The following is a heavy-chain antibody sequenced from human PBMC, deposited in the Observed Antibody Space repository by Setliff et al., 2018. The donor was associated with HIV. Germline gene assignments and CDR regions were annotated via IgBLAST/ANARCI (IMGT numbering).Heavy chain of an antibody. V-gene: IGHV3-30*04. J-gene: IGHJ4*02. CDR3: ARGERRYFDWSYYFEY. CDR2: ISNDGSNK. CDR1: GFTFSSYA. D-gene: IGHD3-9*01. Sequence: PGGSLRLSCAASGFTFSSYAMHWVRQAPGKGLEWVAVISNDGSNKYYADSMEGRFTISRDNSKNTLYLQMNSRRAEDTAVYYCARGERRYFDWSYYFEYWGQGTLVTVSS.